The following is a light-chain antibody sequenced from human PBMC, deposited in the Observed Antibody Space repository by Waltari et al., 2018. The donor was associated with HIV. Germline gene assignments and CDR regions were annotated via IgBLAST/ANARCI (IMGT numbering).Light chain of an antibody. J-gene: IGKJ1*01. CDR3: QQRGNWPWT. V-gene: IGKV3-11*01. Sequence: EIVLTQSPATLSLSPGQRATLSCRASQSFSNYLAWYQQKPGQAPKLLIYDASNRATGIPARFSGSGSGTDFTLIISSREPEDSAVYYCQQRGNWPWTFGQGTEVEIK. CDR2: DAS. CDR1: QSFSNY.